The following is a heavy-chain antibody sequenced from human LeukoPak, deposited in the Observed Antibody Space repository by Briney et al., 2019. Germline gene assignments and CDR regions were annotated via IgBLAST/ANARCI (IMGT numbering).Heavy chain of an antibody. CDR3: AKGYQQLVPH. CDR2: TSYDGSNK. V-gene: IGHV3-30*18. D-gene: IGHD6-13*01. J-gene: IGHJ4*02. Sequence: HPGGSLRLSCAASGFSFSTYAMHWVRQAPGKGLEWVAVTSYDGSNKYYADSVKGRFTISRDNSKNTLYLQMNSLRAEDTAVYYCAKGYQQLVPHWGQGTLVTVSS. CDR1: GFSFSTYA.